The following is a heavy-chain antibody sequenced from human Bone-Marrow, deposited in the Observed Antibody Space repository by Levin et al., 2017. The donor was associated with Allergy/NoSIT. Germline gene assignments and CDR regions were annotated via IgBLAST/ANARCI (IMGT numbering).Heavy chain of an antibody. D-gene: IGHD1-7*01. CDR1: GFTLSRYA. V-gene: IGHV3-48*01. CDR2: ISVSGSST. J-gene: IGHJ4*02. Sequence: RGESLKISCAASGFTLSRYAMNWVRQAPGKGLEWLSYISVSGSSTSYADSVKGRFTVSRDNDKNSLYLQMNSLTAEDTAVYYCARKNYGKLDSWGQGTLVTVSS. CDR3: ARKNYGKLDS.